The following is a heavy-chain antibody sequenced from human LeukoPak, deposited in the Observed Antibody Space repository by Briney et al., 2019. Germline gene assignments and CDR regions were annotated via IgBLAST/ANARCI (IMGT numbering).Heavy chain of an antibody. CDR1: GFTFDDYA. Sequence: GGSLRLSCAASGFTFDDYAMHWVRQAPGKGLEWVSGISWNSGSIGYADTVQGRFTISRDKAKNSLYLHMNRLRAEDMPLYYCAKDVGGNYYYYMEVCGKGNPGTVSS. D-gene: IGHD4-23*01. CDR3: AKDVGGNYYYYMEV. J-gene: IGHJ6*03. CDR2: ISWNSGSI. V-gene: IGHV3-9*03.